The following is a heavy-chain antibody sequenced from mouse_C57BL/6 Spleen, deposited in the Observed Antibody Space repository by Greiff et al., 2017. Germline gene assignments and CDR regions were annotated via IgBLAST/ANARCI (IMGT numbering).Heavy chain of an antibody. CDR1: GYTFTDYN. J-gene: IGHJ3*01. V-gene: IGHV1-22*01. D-gene: IGHD2-4*01. Sequence: DVQLQESGPELVKPGASVKMSCKASGYTFTDYNMHWVKQSHGKSLEWIGYINPNNGGTSYNQKFKGKATLTVNKSSSTAYMELRRLTSEASAVYYCARGYYDYDAWFAYWGQGTLVTVSA. CDR3: ARGYYDYDAWFAY. CDR2: INPNNGGT.